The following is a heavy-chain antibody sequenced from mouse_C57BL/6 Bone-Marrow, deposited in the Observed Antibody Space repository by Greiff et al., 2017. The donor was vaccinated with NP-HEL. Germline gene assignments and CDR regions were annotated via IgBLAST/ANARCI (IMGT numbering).Heavy chain of an antibody. D-gene: IGHD2-13*01. CDR1: GFSFTSYG. V-gene: IGHV2-3*01. Sequence: VKLVESGPGLVAPAQCLTISCTASGFSFTSYGVSWVRQPPGKGLEWLGVIWGDGSTNYNSAIISRLSISKDNSKSQVFLKLNSLQTDDTATYYCAKPQGDCGDDMDYWGQGTSVTVSS. CDR3: AKPQGDCGDDMDY. CDR2: IWGDGST. J-gene: IGHJ4*01.